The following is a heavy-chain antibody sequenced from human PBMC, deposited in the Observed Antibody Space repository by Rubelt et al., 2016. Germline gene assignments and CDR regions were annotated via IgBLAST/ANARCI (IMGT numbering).Heavy chain of an antibody. J-gene: IGHJ4*02. CDR3: ASRGLKYSSSS. CDR1: GGTFSSYA. D-gene: IGHD6-6*01. CDR2: IIPIFGTA. V-gene: IGHV1-69*01. Sequence: QVQLVQSGAEVKKPGSSVKVSCKASGGTFSSYAISWVRQAPGQGLEWMGGIIPIFGTANYSQKCQGRVTITADESTSTADMELSSLRSEDTAVYYCASRGLKYSSSSWGQGTLVTVSS.